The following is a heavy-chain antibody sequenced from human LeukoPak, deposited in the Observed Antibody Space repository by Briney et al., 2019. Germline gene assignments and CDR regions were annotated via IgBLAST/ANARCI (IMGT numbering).Heavy chain of an antibody. V-gene: IGHV1-8*01. J-gene: IGHJ4*02. Sequence: GASVKVSCKASGYTFTSYDINWVRQASGQGLEWMGWMNPDSANTGYAQNFQGRVTITRNTSISTAYMELSSLRSEDTAVYYCARTVYGSGITDWGQGTLVTVSS. CDR2: MNPDSANT. CDR3: ARTVYGSGITD. D-gene: IGHD3-10*01. CDR1: GYTFTSYD.